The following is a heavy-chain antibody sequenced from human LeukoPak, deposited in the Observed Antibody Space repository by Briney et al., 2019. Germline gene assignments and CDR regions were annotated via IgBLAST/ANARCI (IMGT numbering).Heavy chain of an antibody. CDR2: TYYSGNR. Sequence: SETLPLTCTVSGASINNYYWSWIRQPPGKGLEWIGYTYYSGNRNYNPSLKSRVTISVDTSKNQFSLKLSSVTAADTAVYYCASIVGAAYYFDYWGQGTLVTVSS. CDR3: ASIVGAAYYFDY. V-gene: IGHV4-59*08. D-gene: IGHD1-26*01. CDR1: GASINNYY. J-gene: IGHJ4*02.